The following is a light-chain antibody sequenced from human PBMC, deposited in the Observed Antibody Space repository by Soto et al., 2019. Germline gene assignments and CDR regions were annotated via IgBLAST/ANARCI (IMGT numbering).Light chain of an antibody. J-gene: IGKJ1*01. Sequence: EIVMTQSPATLSVPPGERATLSCRASQSVSSNLAWYQQKPGQAPRLLIYGASTRATGIPARFSGSGSGTEFTLTISSLESEDSAVYYCQQYSSWPTWTFGQGTKVDIK. CDR2: GAS. CDR3: QQYSSWPTWT. V-gene: IGKV3-15*01. CDR1: QSVSSN.